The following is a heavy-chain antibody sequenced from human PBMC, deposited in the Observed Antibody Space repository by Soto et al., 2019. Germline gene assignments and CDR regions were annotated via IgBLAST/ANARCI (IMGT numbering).Heavy chain of an antibody. J-gene: IGHJ3*02. CDR2: MNPNRGNT. V-gene: IGHV1-8*01. CDR1: GYTFTSYD. Sequence: QVQLVQSGAEVKKPGASVKVSCKASGYTFTSYDINWVRQATGQGLEWMGWMNPNRGNTGYAQKFQGRVNMTRNTSXXQXYXXLSSLRSEDTAVYYCARGPAYCYDSSGSSSDAFDIWGQGTIVTVSS. D-gene: IGHD3-22*01. CDR3: ARGPAYCYDSSGSSSDAFDI.